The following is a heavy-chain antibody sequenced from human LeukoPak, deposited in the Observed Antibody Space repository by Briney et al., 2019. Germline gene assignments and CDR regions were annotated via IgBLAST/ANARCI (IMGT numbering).Heavy chain of an antibody. CDR3: ARDTVGDYDILTGYYWRYDWFDY. V-gene: IGHV3-21*01. D-gene: IGHD3-9*01. CDR2: ISSSSSYI. Sequence: GGSLRLSCAASGFTFSSYSMNWVRQAPGKGLEWVSPISSSSSYIYYADSVKGRFTISRDNAKNSLYLQMNSLRAEDTAVYYCARDTVGDYDILTGYYWRYDWFDYWGQGTLVTVSS. J-gene: IGHJ4*02. CDR1: GFTFSSYS.